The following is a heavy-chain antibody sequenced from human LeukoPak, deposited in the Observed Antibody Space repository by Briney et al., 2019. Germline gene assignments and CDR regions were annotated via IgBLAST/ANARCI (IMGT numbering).Heavy chain of an antibody. CDR3: ARVRCSGGSCPYYYYYYYMDV. D-gene: IGHD2-15*01. CDR2: IHYSGST. V-gene: IGHV4-39*07. CDR1: GGSFSSSSYY. Sequence: PSETLSLTCTVSGGSFSSSSYYWAWIRQPPGKGLGWIGSIHYSGSTYYNPSLQSRVTISIDTSKNQFSLKLRFVTAADTAVYYCARVRCSGGSCPYYYYYYYMDVWGKGTTVTVSS. J-gene: IGHJ6*03.